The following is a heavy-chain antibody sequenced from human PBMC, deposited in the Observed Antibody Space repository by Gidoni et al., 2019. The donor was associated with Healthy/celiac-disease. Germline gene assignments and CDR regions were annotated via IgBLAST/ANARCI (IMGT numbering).Heavy chain of an antibody. CDR1: GGTISSYY. CDR3: ARDLGSGYYYGYGGFDY. J-gene: IGHJ4*02. V-gene: IGHV4-59*01. CDR2: IYYSGST. Sequence: QLQLQSSAPGLATPSETLSLTCPVSGGTISSYYWSWLRQPPGKGLEWIGYIYYSGSTNYNPSLKSRVTISVDTSKNQFSLKLSSVTAADTAVYYCARDLGSGYYYGYGGFDYWVQGTLVTVSS. D-gene: IGHD3-22*01.